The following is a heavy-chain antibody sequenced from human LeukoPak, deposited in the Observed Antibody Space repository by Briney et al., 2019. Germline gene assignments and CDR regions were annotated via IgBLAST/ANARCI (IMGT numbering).Heavy chain of an antibody. J-gene: IGHJ4*02. CDR2: ISSSGSTI. CDR1: GFTFSSYE. D-gene: IGHD4-17*01. Sequence: PGGSLRLSCAASGFTFSSYEMNWVRQAPGKGLEWVSYISSSGSTIYYADSVKGRFTISRDNAKNSLYLQMNSLRAEDTAVYYCARGDDTVTSNYYFDYWGQGTLVTVSS. CDR3: ARGDDTVTSNYYFDY. V-gene: IGHV3-48*03.